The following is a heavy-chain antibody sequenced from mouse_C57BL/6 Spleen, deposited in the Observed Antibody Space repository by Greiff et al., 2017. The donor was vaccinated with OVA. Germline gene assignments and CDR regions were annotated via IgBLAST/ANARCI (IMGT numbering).Heavy chain of an antibody. Sequence: VQLQQSGAELVRPGTSVKVSCKASGYAFTNYLIEWVKQRPGQGLEWIGVINPGSGGTNYNEKFKGKATLTADKSSSTAYMQLSSLTSEDSAVYFCARSSNRDYAMDYWGQGTSVTVSS. CDR2: INPGSGGT. CDR3: ARSSNRDYAMDY. D-gene: IGHD4-1*01. CDR1: GYAFTNYL. V-gene: IGHV1-54*01. J-gene: IGHJ4*01.